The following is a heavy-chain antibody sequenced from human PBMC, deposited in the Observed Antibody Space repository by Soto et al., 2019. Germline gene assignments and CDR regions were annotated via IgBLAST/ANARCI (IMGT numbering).Heavy chain of an antibody. V-gene: IGHV1-3*01. D-gene: IGHD6-13*01. CDR1: GYSFNNYA. CDR3: ATSIAAAGTDC. Sequence: ASVKVSCKASGYSFNNYAMHWVRQAAGQRFEWMGWINGGNGKTKYSQKFQGRASISSDASASTSYLELSSLTSEDTAVYYCATSIAAAGTDCWGQGFLVTVSS. CDR2: INGGNGKT. J-gene: IGHJ4*02.